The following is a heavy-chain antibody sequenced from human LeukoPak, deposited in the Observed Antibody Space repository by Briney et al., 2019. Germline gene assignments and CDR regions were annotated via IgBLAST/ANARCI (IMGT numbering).Heavy chain of an antibody. CDR2: INPSGGST. CDR3: ARGGSHPYYYDSSGDYYFDY. Sequence: ASVKVSCKASGYTFTSYYMHWVRQAPGQGLEWMGIINPSGGSTSYAQKFQGRVTMTRDTSTSTVYMELSSLRSEDTAVYYCARGGSHPYYYDSSGDYYFDYWGQGTLVTVSS. CDR1: GYTFTSYY. J-gene: IGHJ4*02. D-gene: IGHD3-22*01. V-gene: IGHV1-46*01.